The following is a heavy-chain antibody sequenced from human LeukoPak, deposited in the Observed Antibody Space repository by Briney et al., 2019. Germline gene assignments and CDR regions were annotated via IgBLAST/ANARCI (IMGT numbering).Heavy chain of an antibody. J-gene: IGHJ6*03. Sequence: SETLSLTCTVSGGSISSGGYYWSWIRQHPGKGLEWIGYIYYSGSTYYNPSLKSRVTISVDTSKNQFSLKLSSVTAADTAVYYCAREPDYYMDVWGKGTTVTVSS. CDR2: IYYSGST. CDR1: GGSISSGGYY. V-gene: IGHV4-31*03. CDR3: AREPDYYMDV.